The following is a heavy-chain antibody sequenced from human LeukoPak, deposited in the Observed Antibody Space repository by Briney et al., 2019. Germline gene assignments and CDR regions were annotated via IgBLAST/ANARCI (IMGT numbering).Heavy chain of an antibody. CDR1: GYTLTELS. CDR2: FDPEDGET. CDR3: ATVGYYYGSGSSDNWFDP. V-gene: IGHV1-24*01. Sequence: ASVKVSCKVSGYTLTELSMHGVRQAPGKGLEWMGGFDPEDGETIYAQKFQGRVTMTEDTSTDTAYMELSSLRSEDTAVYYCATVGYYYGSGSSDNWFDPWGQGTLVTVSP. J-gene: IGHJ5*02. D-gene: IGHD3-10*01.